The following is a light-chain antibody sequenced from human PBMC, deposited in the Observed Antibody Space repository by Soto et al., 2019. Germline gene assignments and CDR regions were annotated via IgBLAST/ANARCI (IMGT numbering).Light chain of an antibody. Sequence: QSALTQPPSASGSPGQSVTISCTGTSGDVGGYYYVSWYQHHPGKVPKLIIYEVTKRPSGVPDRFSGSKSGNTASLTVSGLQAEDEVDYYCMSYVGSNIFVFGTGTKVTVL. V-gene: IGLV2-8*01. CDR2: EVT. CDR3: MSYVGSNIFV. J-gene: IGLJ1*01. CDR1: SGDVGGYYY.